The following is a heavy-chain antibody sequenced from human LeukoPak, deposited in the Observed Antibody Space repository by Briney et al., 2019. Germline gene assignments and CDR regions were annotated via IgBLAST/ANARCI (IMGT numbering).Heavy chain of an antibody. CDR2: IKEDGSDK. CDR3: ARNSGWFRFDY. D-gene: IGHD6-19*01. CDR1: GFTFSNYW. Sequence: GGSLRLSCAASGFTFSNYWMDWVRQSPGKGLEWVANIKEDGSDKHYVDPVKGRFTISRDNAKNSLYLQMNSLRAEDTAVYYCARNSGWFRFDYWGQGTLVTVSS. V-gene: IGHV3-7*03. J-gene: IGHJ4*02.